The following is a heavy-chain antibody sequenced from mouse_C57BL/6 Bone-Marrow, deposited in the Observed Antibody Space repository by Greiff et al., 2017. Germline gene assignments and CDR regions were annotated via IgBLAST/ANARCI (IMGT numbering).Heavy chain of an antibody. V-gene: IGHV2-2*01. CDR2: IWSGGST. CDR1: GFSLTSYG. Sequence: VQLQESGPGLVQPSQSLSITCTVSGFSLTSYGVHWVRQSPGKGLEWLGVIWSGGSTDYNAAFISRLSISKDNSKSQVFFKMNSLQADDTAIYYCARGIITTVVANYAMDYWGQGTSVTVSS. CDR3: ARGIITTVVANYAMDY. D-gene: IGHD1-1*01. J-gene: IGHJ4*01.